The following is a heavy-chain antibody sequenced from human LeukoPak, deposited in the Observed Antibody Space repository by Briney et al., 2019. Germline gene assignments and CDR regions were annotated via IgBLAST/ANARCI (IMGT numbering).Heavy chain of an antibody. D-gene: IGHD3-3*01. V-gene: IGHV3-23*01. CDR3: AKAVDFWSGYYNY. CDR2: ISVSGGSN. CDR1: GFTFSSYA. J-gene: IGHJ4*02. Sequence: GGSLRLSCAASGFTFSSYAMSWVRQAPGKGLEWVSAISVSGGSNYYADSVKGRFTISRDNSKNTLYLQMNSLRAEDTAVYYCAKAVDFWSGYYNYWGQGTLVTVSS.